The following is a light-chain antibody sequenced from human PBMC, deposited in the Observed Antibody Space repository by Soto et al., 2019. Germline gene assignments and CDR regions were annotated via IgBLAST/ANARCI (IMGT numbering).Light chain of an antibody. CDR2: TND. Sequence: QSVLTQPPSASGTPGQRVTISCSGSRSNIGSNPVNWYQQLPGTAPKILIYTNDQRPSGVPDRFSGSKSGTSASLAISGLQSEDEADYYCAAWDDSLNGFVFGPGAKLTV. V-gene: IGLV1-44*01. CDR3: AAWDDSLNGFV. CDR1: RSNIGSNP. J-gene: IGLJ1*01.